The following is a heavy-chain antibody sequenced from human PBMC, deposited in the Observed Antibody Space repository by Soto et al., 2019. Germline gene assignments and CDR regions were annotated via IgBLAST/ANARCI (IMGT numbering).Heavy chain of an antibody. CDR3: ARVDGHCSGGSCYSANAFDI. CDR2: IIPIFGPA. V-gene: IGHV1-69*12. CDR1: GGTFSSYA. J-gene: IGHJ3*02. Sequence: QVQLVQSGAEVKKPGSSVKVSCKASGGTFSSYAISWVRQAPGQGLEWMGGIIPIFGPANYAQKFQGRVTITADESTSTAYMERSSLRSEDTAVYYCARVDGHCSGGSCYSANAFDIWGQGTMVTVSS. D-gene: IGHD2-15*01.